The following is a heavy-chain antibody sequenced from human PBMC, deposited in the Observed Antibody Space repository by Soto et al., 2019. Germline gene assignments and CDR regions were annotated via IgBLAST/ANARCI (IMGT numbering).Heavy chain of an antibody. CDR1: GAYIRRADSY. J-gene: IGHJ5*02. V-gene: IGHV4-31*11. D-gene: IGHD3-9*01. CDR3: ARDFERSAIGP. Sequence: SETLSLTCGVSGAYIRRADSYCFWIRKPPGKCLEWIGYIAYSGDTYYNPSLRRRVTISADRSENKFSLTLKYVTAADTAVYFCARDFERSAIGPWGQGTSVTVSS. CDR2: IAYSGDT.